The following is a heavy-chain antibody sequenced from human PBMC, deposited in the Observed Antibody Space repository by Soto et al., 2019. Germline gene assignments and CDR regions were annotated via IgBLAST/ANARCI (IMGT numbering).Heavy chain of an antibody. V-gene: IGHV1-69*02. CDR3: APGGGERPTGY. Sequence: QVQLVQSGAEVKKPGPSVKVSCKASGGTFSSYTISWVRQDPGQGLEWMGRIIPILGIANYAQKFQGRVTITADKSTSTAYMELSSLRSEDTAVYYCAPGGGERPTGYWGQGTLVTVSS. CDR2: IIPILGIA. D-gene: IGHD1-1*01. J-gene: IGHJ4*02. CDR1: GGTFSSYT.